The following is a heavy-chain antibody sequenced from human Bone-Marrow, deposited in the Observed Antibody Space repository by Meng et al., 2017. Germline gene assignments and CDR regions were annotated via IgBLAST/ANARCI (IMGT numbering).Heavy chain of an antibody. Sequence: ASVKVSCKASGFSLTTYDISWVRQAPGQGLEWMGWINTYRGTANYAPKVQGRVTMTTNTSTTTAYMELRSLTSDDTAVYYCARGSPNTAMALDFWGQGTLVTVSS. J-gene: IGHJ4*02. D-gene: IGHD5-18*01. CDR3: ARGSPNTAMALDF. CDR1: GFSLTTYD. CDR2: INTYRGTA. V-gene: IGHV1-18*01.